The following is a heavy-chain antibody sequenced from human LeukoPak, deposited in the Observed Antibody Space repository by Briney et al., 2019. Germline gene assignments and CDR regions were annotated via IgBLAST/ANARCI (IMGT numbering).Heavy chain of an antibody. CDR2: IGGSGDST. J-gene: IGHJ4*02. CDR1: GFTFYAYA. D-gene: IGHD2-15*01. Sequence: TGGSLRLSCAASGFTFYAYAMTWVRQAPGKGLEWVSGIGGSGDSTIYADSVRDRFTISRDNSKDTLYLQMNNLRAEDTAIYYCAKDARTYCSECSRGPTSLYYWGQGTLVTVSS. V-gene: IGHV3-23*01. CDR3: AKDARTYCSECSRGPTSLYY.